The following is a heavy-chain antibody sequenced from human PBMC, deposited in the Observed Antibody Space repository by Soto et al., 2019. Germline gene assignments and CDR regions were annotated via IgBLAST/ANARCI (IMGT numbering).Heavy chain of an antibody. V-gene: IGHV3-30*18. CDR1: GFTFSSYG. CDR3: AKDRGYSYGYGMDV. J-gene: IGHJ6*02. Sequence: QVQLVESGGGVVQPGRSLRLSCAASGFTFSSYGMHWVRQAPGKGLEWVAVISYDGSNKYYADSVKGRFTISRDNSKNTLYLQMNSLRAEGTAVYYCAKDRGYSYGYGMDVWGQGTTVTVSS. CDR2: ISYDGSNK. D-gene: IGHD5-18*01.